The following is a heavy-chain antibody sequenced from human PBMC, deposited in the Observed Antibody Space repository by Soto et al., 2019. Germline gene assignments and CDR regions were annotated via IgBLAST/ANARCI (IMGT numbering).Heavy chain of an antibody. Sequence: QVQLVESGGGVVQPGRSLRLSCAASGFTFSSYGMHWVRQAPGKGLEWVAVISYDGSNKYYADSVKGRFTISRDNSKNTLYLQMNSLRAEDTAVYYCAKEMLGYCSGGSCYGIDYWGQGTLVTVSS. J-gene: IGHJ4*02. D-gene: IGHD2-15*01. CDR3: AKEMLGYCSGGSCYGIDY. V-gene: IGHV3-30*18. CDR2: ISYDGSNK. CDR1: GFTFSSYG.